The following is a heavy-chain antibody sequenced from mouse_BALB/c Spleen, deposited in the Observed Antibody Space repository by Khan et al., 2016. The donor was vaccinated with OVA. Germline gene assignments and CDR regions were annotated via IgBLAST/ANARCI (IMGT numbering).Heavy chain of an antibody. CDR1: GYSITTNYA. J-gene: IGHJ4*01. V-gene: IGHV3-2*02. Sequence: EVKLLESGPGLVKPSQSLSLTCTVTGYSITTNYAWDWIRQFPGNKLEWMGYISYSGSTSYNPSLKSRISITRDTSKNQFFLQLNSVTTEDTATYYCARKNYYGYAVDDWGKGTSGTGSS. CDR3: ARKNYYGYAVDD. D-gene: IGHD1-1*01. CDR2: ISYSGST.